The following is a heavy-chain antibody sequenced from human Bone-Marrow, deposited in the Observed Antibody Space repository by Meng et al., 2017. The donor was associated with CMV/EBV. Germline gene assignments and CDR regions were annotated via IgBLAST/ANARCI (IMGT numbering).Heavy chain of an antibody. J-gene: IGHJ6*02. CDR1: GFTVSSNY. D-gene: IGHD2-8*01. CDR2: ISYDGSNK. Sequence: GGSLRLSCAASGFTVSSNYMSWVRQAPGKGLEWVAVISYDGSNKYYADSVKGRFTISRDNSKNTLYLQMNSLRAEDTAVYYCARDRNGVDGRVVYYYYGMDVWGQGTTVTVSS. CDR3: ARDRNGVDGRVVYYYYGMDV. V-gene: IGHV3-30-3*01.